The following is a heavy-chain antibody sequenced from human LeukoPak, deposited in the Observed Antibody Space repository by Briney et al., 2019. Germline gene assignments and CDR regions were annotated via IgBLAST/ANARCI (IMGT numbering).Heavy chain of an antibody. CDR1: GFTFSSYW. J-gene: IGHJ5*02. CDR3: VRDLTIVGVAQVHH. Sequence: PGGSLRLSCAASGFTFSSYWMNWARQAPGKGLEWISYISTNSGTIWYADSVKGRFSISRDNAKNSLFLHMNSLRAEDTVVYYCVRDLTIVGVAQVHHWGQGTLVTVSS. D-gene: IGHD1-26*01. CDR2: ISTNSGTI. V-gene: IGHV3-48*01.